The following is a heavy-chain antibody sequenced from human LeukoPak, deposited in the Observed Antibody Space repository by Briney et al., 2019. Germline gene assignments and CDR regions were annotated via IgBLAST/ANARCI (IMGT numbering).Heavy chain of an antibody. CDR3: ARGCNSSWYGLPHFDY. J-gene: IGHJ4*02. V-gene: IGHV1-2*02. CDR2: INPNSGGT. Sequence: GASVKVSCKASGYTFTGYYMHWVRQAPGQGLEWMGWINPNSGGTNYAQKFQGRVTMTRDTSISTAYMELSRLRSDDAAVYYCARGCNSSWYGLPHFDYWGQGTLVTVSS. CDR1: GYTFTGYY. D-gene: IGHD6-13*01.